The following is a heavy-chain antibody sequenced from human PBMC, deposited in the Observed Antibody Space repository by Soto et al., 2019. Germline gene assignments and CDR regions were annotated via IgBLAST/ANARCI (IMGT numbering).Heavy chain of an antibody. CDR1: GGSISTNY. CDR2: TQNSGST. Sequence: PSETLSLTCTVSGGSISTNYWNWIRQPPGKGLEWIGYTQNSGSTNYNPSIKSRVTMSVDTPKNEFSLKLSSVTAADTAVYYCARRICSSATCYAGGEYNWFDPWGQGTLVTVSS. CDR3: ARRICSSATCYAGGEYNWFDP. D-gene: IGHD2-2*01. J-gene: IGHJ5*02. V-gene: IGHV4-59*01.